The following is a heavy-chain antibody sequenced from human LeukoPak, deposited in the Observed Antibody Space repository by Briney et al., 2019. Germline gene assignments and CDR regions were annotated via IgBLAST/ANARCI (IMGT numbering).Heavy chain of an antibody. CDR2: ISSSSSYI. V-gene: IGHV3-21*01. D-gene: IGHD3-16*01. CDR3: ARDLITDLGP. CDR1: GFTFSSYS. Sequence: GGSLRLSCAAPGFTFSSYSMNWVRQAPGKGLEWVSSISSSSSYIYYADSVKGRFTISRDNAKNSLYLQMNSLRAEDTAVYYCARDLITDLGPWGQGTLVTVSS. J-gene: IGHJ5*02.